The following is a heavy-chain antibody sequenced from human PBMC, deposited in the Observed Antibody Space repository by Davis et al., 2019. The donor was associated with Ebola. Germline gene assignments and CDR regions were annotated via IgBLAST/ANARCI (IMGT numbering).Heavy chain of an antibody. CDR1: GFTFSGSA. CDR3: TGNYYDPQWGIDDY. Sequence: GESLKISCAASGFTFSGSAMPWVRQASGNGLEWVGRIRSKANSYAIAYAASVKGRFTISRDDSKNTAYLQMNSLKTEDTAVYYCTGNYYDPQWGIDDYWGQGTLVTVSS. J-gene: IGHJ4*02. D-gene: IGHD3-22*01. CDR2: IRSKANSYAI. V-gene: IGHV3-73*01.